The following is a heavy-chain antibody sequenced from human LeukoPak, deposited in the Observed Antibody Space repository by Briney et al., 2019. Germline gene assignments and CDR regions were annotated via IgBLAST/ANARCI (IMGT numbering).Heavy chain of an antibody. CDR3: AREDILTAYFLSGYYYGMDV. CDR2: MNPNSGNT. D-gene: IGHD3-9*01. J-gene: IGHJ6*02. CDR1: GHTFTSYD. V-gene: IGHV1-8*01. Sequence: GASVKVSCKASGHTFTSYDINWVRQATGQGLEWMGWMNPNSGNTGYAQKFQGRVTMTRNTSINTAYMELTSLRLEDTSVSYCAREDILTAYFLSGYYYGMDVWGQGTTVTVSS.